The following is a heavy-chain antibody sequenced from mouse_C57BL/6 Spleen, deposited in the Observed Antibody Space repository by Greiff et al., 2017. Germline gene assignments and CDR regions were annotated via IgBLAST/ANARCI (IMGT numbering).Heavy chain of an antibody. Sequence: VQLLQSGPGLVQPSQSLSITCTVSGFSLTSYGVHWVRQSPGKGLDWLGVIWSGGSTDYNAAFISRLSISKDNSKSQVFFKMNSLQADDTAIYYCARRGDYGSSYDYYAMDYWGQGTSVTVSS. CDR2: IWSGGST. J-gene: IGHJ4*01. CDR3: ARRGDYGSSYDYYAMDY. V-gene: IGHV2-2*01. D-gene: IGHD1-1*01. CDR1: GFSLTSYG.